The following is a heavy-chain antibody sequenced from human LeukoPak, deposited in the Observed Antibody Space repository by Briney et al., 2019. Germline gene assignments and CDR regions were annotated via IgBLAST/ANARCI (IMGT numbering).Heavy chain of an antibody. CDR1: GFTFCSYA. Sequence: PGRSLRLSCAASGFTFCSYAMHWVRQAPGKGLEWVAVISYDGSNKYYADSVKGRFTISRDNSKNTLYLQMNSLRAEDTAVYYCARGDCSSTSCSADYWGQGTLVTVSS. D-gene: IGHD2-2*01. V-gene: IGHV3-30*01. CDR2: ISYDGSNK. CDR3: ARGDCSSTSCSADY. J-gene: IGHJ4*02.